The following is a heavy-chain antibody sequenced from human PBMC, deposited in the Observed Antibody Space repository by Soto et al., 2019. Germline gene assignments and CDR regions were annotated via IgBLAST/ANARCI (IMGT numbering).Heavy chain of an antibody. V-gene: IGHV1-3*01. D-gene: IGHD3-10*01. CDR3: ARAFATMVRGVIPRGMDV. CDR2: INAGNGNT. Sequence: ASVKVSCKASGYTFTSYAMHWVRQAPGQRLEWMGWINAGNGNTKYSQKFQGRVTITRDTSASTAYMELSSLRSEDTAVYYCARAFATMVRGVIPRGMDVWGQGTTVTVSS. CDR1: GYTFTSYA. J-gene: IGHJ6*02.